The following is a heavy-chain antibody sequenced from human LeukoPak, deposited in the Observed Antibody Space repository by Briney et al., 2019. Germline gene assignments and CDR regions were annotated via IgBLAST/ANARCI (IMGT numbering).Heavy chain of an antibody. D-gene: IGHD4-11*01. CDR3: ARGDYIFDY. Sequence: SQTLCLTCAVSGGSISSGGYSWSWIRQPPGKGLEWIGYIYHSGSTYYNPSLKSRVTISVDRSKNQFSLKLSSVTAADTAVYYCARGDYIFDYWGQGTLVTVSS. V-gene: IGHV4-30-2*01. J-gene: IGHJ4*02. CDR2: IYHSGST. CDR1: GGSISSGGYS.